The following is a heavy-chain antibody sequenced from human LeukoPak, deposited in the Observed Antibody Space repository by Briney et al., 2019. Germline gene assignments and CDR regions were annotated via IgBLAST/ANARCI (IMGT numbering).Heavy chain of an antibody. CDR3: ARWGRQWLFSIDY. Sequence: SETLSLTCAVYGGSFSGYYWSWIRQPPGKGLEWIGEINHSGSTNYNPSLKSRVTISVDTSKNQFSLKLSSVTAADTAVYYCARWGRQWLFSIDYWGQGTLVTVSS. V-gene: IGHV4-34*01. J-gene: IGHJ4*02. CDR2: INHSGST. CDR1: GGSFSGYY. D-gene: IGHD6-19*01.